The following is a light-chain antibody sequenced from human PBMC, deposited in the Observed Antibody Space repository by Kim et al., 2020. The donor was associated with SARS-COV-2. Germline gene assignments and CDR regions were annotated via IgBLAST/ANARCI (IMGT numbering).Light chain of an antibody. Sequence: ASIGDRVTSTGRASQDIANSLAWYQQKPGKVPQVLIYAAATLQSGVPSRFSGSRSGTEFTLTIGSLQTEDVATYYCQKYNSAPWTFGPGTKVDIK. CDR2: AAA. J-gene: IGKJ1*01. CDR1: QDIANS. V-gene: IGKV1-27*01. CDR3: QKYNSAPWT.